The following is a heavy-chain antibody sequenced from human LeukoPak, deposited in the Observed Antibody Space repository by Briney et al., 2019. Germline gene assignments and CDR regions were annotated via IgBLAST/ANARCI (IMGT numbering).Heavy chain of an antibody. D-gene: IGHD1-1*01. CDR3: AKDRTTGTMYYYYMDV. Sequence: PGGSLRLSCAASGFTFSSYGMHWVRQAPGKGLEWVAVISYDGSNKYYADSVKGRFTISRDNSKNTLYLQMNSLRAEDTAVYYCAKDRTTGTMYYYYMDVWGKGTTVTVSS. CDR2: ISYDGSNK. V-gene: IGHV3-30*18. J-gene: IGHJ6*03. CDR1: GFTFSSYG.